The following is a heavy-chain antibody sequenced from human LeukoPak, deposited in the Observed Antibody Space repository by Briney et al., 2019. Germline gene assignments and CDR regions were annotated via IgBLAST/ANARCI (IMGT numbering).Heavy chain of an antibody. D-gene: IGHD4-17*01. J-gene: IGHJ4*02. Sequence: PGGSLRLSCAASGFTFSDYYMSWIRQAPGKGLEWVSYISSSGSTIYHADSLKGRFTTSRDNAKNSLYLQIDSLRAEDTALYYCARVSPNTATTLQYFDYWGQGTRVTVSS. V-gene: IGHV3-11*04. CDR2: ISSSGSTI. CDR3: ARVSPNTATTLQYFDY. CDR1: GFTFSDYY.